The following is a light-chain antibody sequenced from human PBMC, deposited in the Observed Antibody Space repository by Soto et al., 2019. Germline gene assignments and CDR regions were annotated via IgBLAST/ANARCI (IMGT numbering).Light chain of an antibody. Sequence: EIVMTQSPATLSVSPGERATLSCRASQSVSSNLAWYQQKPGQAPRLLIYGAFTRATGIPARFSGSGSGTEFXXXISSLQSEDFAVYYCQQYKNWPPLTFGGGTKVEIK. CDR2: GAF. CDR1: QSVSSN. V-gene: IGKV3-15*01. CDR3: QQYKNWPPLT. J-gene: IGKJ4*01.